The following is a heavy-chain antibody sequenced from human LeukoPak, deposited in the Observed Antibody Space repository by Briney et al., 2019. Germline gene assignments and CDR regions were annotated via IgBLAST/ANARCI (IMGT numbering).Heavy chain of an antibody. CDR1: GFTFSIYS. V-gene: IGHV3-48*02. CDR2: ISSSSSTI. CDR3: ARDIYWYLDL. Sequence: PGGSLRLSCAASGFTFSIYSMNWVRQAPGKGLEWASYISSSSSTIYYADSVKGRFTISRENAKNSLCLQMNSLRDEDTAVYYCARDIYWYLDLWGRGTLVTVSS. J-gene: IGHJ2*01.